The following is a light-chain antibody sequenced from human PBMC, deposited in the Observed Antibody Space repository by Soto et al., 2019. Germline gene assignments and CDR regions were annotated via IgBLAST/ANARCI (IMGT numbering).Light chain of an antibody. Sequence: EIVLTQSPATLSSFPGDRVTLSCRASQYINTRLAWYQHRPGQAPRLLIYQTSIRAAGIPARFSGSGSGTEFTLTISSLQSEDFAVYYCQQYNNWPPTFGQGTRLEIK. CDR2: QTS. V-gene: IGKV3D-15*01. J-gene: IGKJ5*01. CDR1: QYINTR. CDR3: QQYNNWPPT.